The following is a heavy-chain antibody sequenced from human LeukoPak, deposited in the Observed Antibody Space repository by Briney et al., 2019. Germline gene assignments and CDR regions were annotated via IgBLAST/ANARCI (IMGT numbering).Heavy chain of an antibody. Sequence: PGGSLRLSCAASGLTFSGSWITWIRQAPGKGLEWVANLKQGESEKYYVDSVKGRFTISRDNGKNSLYLQMNSLRAEDTAVYYCARDPSSGWSGAFDIWGQGTMVTVSS. J-gene: IGHJ3*02. CDR1: GLTFSGSW. CDR3: ARDPSSGWSGAFDI. CDR2: LKQGESEK. D-gene: IGHD6-19*01. V-gene: IGHV3-7*01.